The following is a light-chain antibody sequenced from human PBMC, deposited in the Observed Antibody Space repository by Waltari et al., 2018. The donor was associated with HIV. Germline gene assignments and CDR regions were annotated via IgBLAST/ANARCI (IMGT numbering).Light chain of an antibody. CDR1: RSDIGTYNP. CDR3: CSYTTSNTLV. J-gene: IGLJ2*01. CDR2: EDN. Sequence: QSALTQPASMSGSPGQSITISCTGTRSDIGTYNPVSWYQQHPGQVPKLIICEDNKRPADTSSRFSGSKSGDTAFLTISGLQAEDEADYYCCSYTTSNTLVFGGGTKLTVL. V-gene: IGLV2-14*02.